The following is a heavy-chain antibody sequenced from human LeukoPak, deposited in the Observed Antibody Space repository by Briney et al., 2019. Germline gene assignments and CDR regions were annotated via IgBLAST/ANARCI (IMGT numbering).Heavy chain of an antibody. CDR2: MNPNSGNT. CDR3: ARLLGYCSSTSCYGAFDI. J-gene: IGHJ3*02. Sequence: ASVKVSCKASGYTFTSYDINWVRQATGQGLEWMGRMNPNSGNTGYAQKFQGRVTMTRNTSISTAYMELSSLRSEDTAVYYCARLLGYCSSTSCYGAFDIWGQGTMVTVSS. D-gene: IGHD2-2*01. CDR1: GYTFTSYD. V-gene: IGHV1-8*01.